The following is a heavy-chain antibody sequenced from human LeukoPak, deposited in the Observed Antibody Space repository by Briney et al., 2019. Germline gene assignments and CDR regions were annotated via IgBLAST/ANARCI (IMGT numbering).Heavy chain of an antibody. J-gene: IGHJ3*02. CDR2: ISSSSSYI. CDR1: GFTFSSYS. V-gene: IGHV3-21*01. CDR3: ARDLPDAFDI. Sequence: PGGSLRLSCAASGFTFSSYSMNWVRQAPGKGLEWVSSISSSSSYIYYADSVKGRFTISRDNAKNSLYLQINSLRAEDTAVYYCARDLPDAFDIWGQGTMVTVSS.